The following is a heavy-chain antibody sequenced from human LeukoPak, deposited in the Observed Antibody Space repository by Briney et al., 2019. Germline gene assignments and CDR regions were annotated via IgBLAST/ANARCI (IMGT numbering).Heavy chain of an antibody. CDR2: ISSGGTYE. V-gene: IGHV3-30*01. CDR3: ARDSTYYYDSGSSGPHYFDN. CDR1: GFTFSNYA. Sequence: HPGGSLRLSCAASGFTFSNYAMHWVRQAPGKGLEWVSLISSGGTYEYYADSVKGRFTISRDNSKITLYLQLNSLRAEDTAVYYCARDSTYYYDSGSSGPHYFDNWGQGTLVTVSS. D-gene: IGHD3-10*01. J-gene: IGHJ4*02.